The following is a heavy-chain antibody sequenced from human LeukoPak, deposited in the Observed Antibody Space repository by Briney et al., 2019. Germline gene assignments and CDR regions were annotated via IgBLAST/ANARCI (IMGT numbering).Heavy chain of an antibody. D-gene: IGHD2-2*01. CDR2: ISYDGSVE. Sequence: GGSLRLPCAASGFTFSNYDIHCVRQAPGKGLEWVALISYDGSVEKNAASVKGRFTISRDNSKNTLYLQMNSLRTEDTAVYYCATALDSCCGSASSSWGQGSLVPVSS. CDR3: ATALDSCCGSASSS. J-gene: IGHJ5*02. CDR1: GFTFSNYD. V-gene: IGHV3-30*03.